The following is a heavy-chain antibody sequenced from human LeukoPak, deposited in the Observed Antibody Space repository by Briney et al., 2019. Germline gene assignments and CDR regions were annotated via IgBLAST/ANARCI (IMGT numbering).Heavy chain of an antibody. CDR2: IYPGDSDT. D-gene: IGHD3-9*01. V-gene: IGHV5-51*01. Sequence: GESLKISCKGSGDNFSNFWIGWVRQMPGKGLEWMGIIYPGDSDTRYSPSFEGQVTISADKSSSTAYLQWSSLKASDTAMYYCARVRNTQAARYYFDDWGQGTLVTVSS. J-gene: IGHJ4*02. CDR1: GDNFSNFW. CDR3: ARVRNTQAARYYFDD.